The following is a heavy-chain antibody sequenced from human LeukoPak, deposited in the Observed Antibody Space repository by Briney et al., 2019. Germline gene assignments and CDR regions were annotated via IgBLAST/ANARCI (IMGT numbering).Heavy chain of an antibody. D-gene: IGHD6-13*01. CDR2: IYYSGST. V-gene: IGHV4-39*01. CDR3: ARGVAAAGQYYFDY. CDR1: GFTFSNYA. J-gene: IGHJ4*02. Sequence: GSLRLSCAASGFTFSNYAMSWIRQPPGKGLEWIASIYYSGSTYYSPSLKSRVTISVDTSKNQFSLKLSSVTAADTAVYYCARGVAAAGQYYFDYWGQGTLVTVSS.